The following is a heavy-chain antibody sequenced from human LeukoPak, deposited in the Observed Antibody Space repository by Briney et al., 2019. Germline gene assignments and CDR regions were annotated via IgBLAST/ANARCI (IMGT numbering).Heavy chain of an antibody. D-gene: IGHD2/OR15-2a*01. J-gene: IGHJ6*03. V-gene: IGHV4-39*01. Sequence: PSETLSLTCTVSGGSISTSAFYWGWIRQPPGKGLEWIGSIYDSGNEFYNPSLKSRVTISADTSKNRFSLKLNSVTAADTAMYYCARQISDYYYYYMDVWGEGITVTVSS. CDR2: IYDSGNE. CDR1: GGSISTSAFY. CDR3: ARQISDYYYYYMDV.